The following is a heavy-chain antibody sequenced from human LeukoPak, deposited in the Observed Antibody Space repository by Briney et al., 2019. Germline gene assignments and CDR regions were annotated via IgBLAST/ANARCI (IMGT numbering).Heavy chain of an antibody. Sequence: GVSVRLSCAASGFTFSSYGMHWVRQAPGKGLEWVAVIWYDGSNKYYAESVKDRFTISRHNSKNTLYLQMNSLRAEDRAVYYCARDGALWGGSSYPIDYWGQGTLVTVSS. CDR2: IWYDGSNK. CDR1: GFTFSSYG. CDR3: ARDGALWGGSSYPIDY. J-gene: IGHJ4*02. V-gene: IGHV3-33*01. D-gene: IGHD3-22*01.